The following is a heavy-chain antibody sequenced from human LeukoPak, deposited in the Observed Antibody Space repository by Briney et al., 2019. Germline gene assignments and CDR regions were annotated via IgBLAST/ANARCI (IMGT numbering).Heavy chain of an antibody. V-gene: IGHV4-31*03. CDR3: ARVSCSSTSCKRYYYYGMDV. Sequence: SQTLSLTCTVSGGSISSGGYYWSWIRQHPGKGLEWNGYIYYSRSNYYNPSLKSRVTISVDTSKNQFSLKLSSVTAADTAVYYCARVSCSSTSCKRYYYYGMDVWGKGTTVTVSS. J-gene: IGHJ6*04. CDR2: IYYSRSN. CDR1: GGSISSGGYY. D-gene: IGHD2-2*01.